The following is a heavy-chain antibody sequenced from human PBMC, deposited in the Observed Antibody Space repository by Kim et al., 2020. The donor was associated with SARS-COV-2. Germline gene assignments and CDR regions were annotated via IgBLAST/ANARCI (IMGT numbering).Heavy chain of an antibody. CDR1: GFTFSSYA. D-gene: IGHD2-15*01. CDR3: ARDPGVVARHWFDH. J-gene: IGHJ5*02. CDR2: IGSRGIGI. Sequence: GGSLRLSCAASGFTFSSYAMSWVRQAPGKGLECVSGIGSRGIGIDYADSVKGRFTISRDNSKNTLYLQMNSLRAEDTAVYYCARDPGVVARHWFDHWGQGTLVTVSS. V-gene: IGHV3-23*01.